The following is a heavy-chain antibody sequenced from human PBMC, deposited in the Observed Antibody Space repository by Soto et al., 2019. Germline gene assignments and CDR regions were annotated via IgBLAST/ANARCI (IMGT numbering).Heavy chain of an antibody. V-gene: IGHV4-61*01. CDR2: IYYSGST. CDR1: GGSVSSGSYY. Sequence: SETLSLTCTVSGGSVSSGSYYWSWIRQPPGKGLEWIGYIYYSGSTNYNPSLKSRVTISVDTSKNQFSLKLSSVTAADTAVYYCASSGTRGYSYGFADYYYYYGMDVWGQGTTVTAP. D-gene: IGHD5-18*01. CDR3: ASSGTRGYSYGFADYYYYYGMDV. J-gene: IGHJ6*02.